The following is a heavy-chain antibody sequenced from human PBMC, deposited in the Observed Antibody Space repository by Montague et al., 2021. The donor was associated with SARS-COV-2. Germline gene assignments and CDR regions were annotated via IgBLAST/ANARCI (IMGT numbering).Heavy chain of an antibody. CDR3: ATSRFLEWLFTMDGTFDY. CDR2: ISGSGGST. CDR1: GFTFSSYA. J-gene: IGHJ4*02. Sequence: SLRLSCAAFGFTFSSYAMSWVRQAPGKGLEWVSAISGSGGSTYYADSVKGRFSISRDNSKNTLYLQMNSLRAEDTAVYYCATSRFLEWLFTMDGTFDYWGQGTLVTVSS. D-gene: IGHD3-3*01. V-gene: IGHV3-23*01.